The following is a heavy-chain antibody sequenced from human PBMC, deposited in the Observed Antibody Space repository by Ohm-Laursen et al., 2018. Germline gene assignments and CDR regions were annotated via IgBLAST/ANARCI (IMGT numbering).Heavy chain of an antibody. CDR3: ARRARGDPIDY. Sequence: SLRLSCAASGFTFSDHYMSWIRQAPGKGLEWVSDISTSGTTIYYADSVKGRFTISRDNAKNSLYLEMNSLRVEDTAAYYCARRARGDPIDYWGQGTLVTVSS. D-gene: IGHD2-21*02. J-gene: IGHJ4*02. CDR1: GFTFSDHY. CDR2: ISTSGTTI. V-gene: IGHV3-11*01.